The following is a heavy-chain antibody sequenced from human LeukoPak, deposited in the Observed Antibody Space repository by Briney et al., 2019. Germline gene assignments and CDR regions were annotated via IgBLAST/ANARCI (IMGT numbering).Heavy chain of an antibody. CDR2: NQNSGST. V-gene: IGHV4-59*08. J-gene: IGHJ3*02. CDR1: GDSISNYY. D-gene: IGHD3-16*02. Sequence: SETLSLTCSVSGDSISNYYWIWIRQPPGKGLEWIGFNQNSGSTNYNPSLKGRVTISIDTSKNQFSLRLNSVTAADTAMYYCARAGILSYAFDMWGQGTMVTVSS. CDR3: ARAGILSYAFDM.